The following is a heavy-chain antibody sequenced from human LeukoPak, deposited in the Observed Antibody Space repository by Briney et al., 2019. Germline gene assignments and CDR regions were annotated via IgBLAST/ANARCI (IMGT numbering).Heavy chain of an antibody. J-gene: IGHJ4*02. CDR3: ARHADTALVNRHFDY. Sequence: SETLSLTCTVSGGSITSYFWSWIRQPPGKGLEWIGYIYYSGIINYNPSLKSRLTISVDTSKTQFSLKLNSVTAAEMAVYYCARHADTALVNRHFDYWGQGTLVTVSS. D-gene: IGHD5-18*01. CDR2: IYYSGII. V-gene: IGHV4-59*08. CDR1: GGSITSYF.